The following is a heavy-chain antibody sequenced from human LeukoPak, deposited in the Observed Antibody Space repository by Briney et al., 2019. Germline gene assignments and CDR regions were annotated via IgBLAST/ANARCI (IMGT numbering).Heavy chain of an antibody. CDR3: ARQGPLLGSGIGDHWFDP. CDR2: IYPGDSDT. J-gene: IGHJ5*02. Sequence: GESLKISCKGSGYSFTSYWIGWVRQMPGKGLEWMGIIYPGDSDTRYSPSFQGQVTISADKSISTAYLQWSSLKASDTAMYYCARQGPLLGSGIGDHWFDPWGQGTLVTVSS. D-gene: IGHD3-10*01. V-gene: IGHV5-51*01. CDR1: GYSFTSYW.